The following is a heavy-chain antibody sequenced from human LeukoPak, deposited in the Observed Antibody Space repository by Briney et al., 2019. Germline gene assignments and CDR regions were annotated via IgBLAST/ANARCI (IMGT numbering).Heavy chain of an antibody. D-gene: IGHD3-10*01. CDR2: NYYSGSA. Sequence: PSETLSLTCTVSCGSISTYYWSWIRQPPGKGLEWIGYNYYSGSAKYNPSLKSRVTISVDTSKSQFSLKLSSVTAADTAVYYCARSYGLGNYFDYWGQGTLVTVSS. V-gene: IGHV4-59*01. J-gene: IGHJ4*02. CDR3: ARSYGLGNYFDY. CDR1: CGSISTYY.